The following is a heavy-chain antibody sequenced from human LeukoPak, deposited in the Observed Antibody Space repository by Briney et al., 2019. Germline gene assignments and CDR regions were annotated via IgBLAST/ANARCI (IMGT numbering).Heavy chain of an antibody. D-gene: IGHD6-13*01. Sequence: SETLSLTCTVSGYSISSGYYWGWIRQPPGKGRECIGSIYHSGSTYYNPSLKSRVTISVDTSKNQFSLKLSSVTAADTALYDCARAGQLEDYYYSNNMDVWGKGTTVTVSS. CDR1: GYSISSGYY. CDR2: IYHSGST. CDR3: ARAGQLEDYYYSNNMDV. V-gene: IGHV4-38-2*02. J-gene: IGHJ6*03.